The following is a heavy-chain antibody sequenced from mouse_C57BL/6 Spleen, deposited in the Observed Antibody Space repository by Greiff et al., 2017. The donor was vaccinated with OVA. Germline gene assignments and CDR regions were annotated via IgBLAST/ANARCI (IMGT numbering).Heavy chain of an antibody. CDR3: ARGAFYDYDVGPAWFAY. V-gene: IGHV1-52*01. CDR2: IDPSDSET. CDR1: GYTFTSYW. D-gene: IGHD2-4*01. Sequence: VQLQQPGAELVRPGSSVKLSCKASGYTFTSYWMHWVKQRPIQGLEWIGNIDPSDSETHYNQKFKDKATLTVDKSSSTAYMQLSSLTSEDSAVYYCARGAFYDYDVGPAWFAYWGQGTLVTVSA. J-gene: IGHJ3*01.